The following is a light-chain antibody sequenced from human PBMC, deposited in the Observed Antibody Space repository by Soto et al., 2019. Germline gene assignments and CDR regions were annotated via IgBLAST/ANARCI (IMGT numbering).Light chain of an antibody. CDR1: QTIINW. V-gene: IGKV1-5*03. CDR3: QQYHTYWWT. Sequence: TQPPSTPSPSRGARVALTFRASQTIINWLAWYQQKPGKAPKLMIYKASTLEGEVPSRFSGSGSETECNLTINSLQPDDAATYYCQQYHTYWWTFGQGTKVDIK. CDR2: KAS. J-gene: IGKJ1*01.